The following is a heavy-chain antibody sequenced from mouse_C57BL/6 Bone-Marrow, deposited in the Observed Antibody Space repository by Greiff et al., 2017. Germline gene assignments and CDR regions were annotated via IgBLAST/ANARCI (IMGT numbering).Heavy chain of an antibody. CDR3: ARSPLYGSSCGCDFDV. D-gene: IGHD1-1*01. Sequence: QVQLQQSGPELVKPGASVKISCKASGYAFSSSWMNWVKQRPGKGLEWIGRIYPGDGDTNYNGKFKGKATLTADKSSSTAYMQLSSLTYEDSAVYFCARSPLYGSSCGCDFDVWGTGTTVTVSS. V-gene: IGHV1-82*01. J-gene: IGHJ1*03. CDR1: GYAFSSSW. CDR2: IYPGDGDT.